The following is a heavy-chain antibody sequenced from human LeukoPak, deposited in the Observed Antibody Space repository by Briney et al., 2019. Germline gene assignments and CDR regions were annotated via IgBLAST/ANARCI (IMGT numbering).Heavy chain of an antibody. CDR3: ARDVLLWFGESYYYYYGMDV. CDR1: GFTFSSYG. V-gene: IGHV3-30*03. Sequence: PGGSLRLSCAAPGFTFSSYGMHWVRQAPGKGLEWVAVISYDGSNKYYADSVKGRFTISRDNSKNTLYLQMNSLRAEDTAVYYCARDVLLWFGESYYYYYGMDVWGQGTTVTVSS. J-gene: IGHJ6*02. D-gene: IGHD3-10*01. CDR2: ISYDGSNK.